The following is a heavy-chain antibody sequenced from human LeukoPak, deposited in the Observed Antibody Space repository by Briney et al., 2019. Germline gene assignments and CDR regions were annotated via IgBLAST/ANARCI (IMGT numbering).Heavy chain of an antibody. V-gene: IGHV4-59*08. J-gene: IGHJ4*02. CDR1: GGSISSYY. CDR3: ARFRSAAGLFDY. Sequence: PSETLSLTCTVSGGSISSYYWSWIRQPPGKGLEWIGYIYYSGSTNYNPSLKSQVTISVDTSKNQFSLKLSSVTAADTAVYYCARFRSAAGLFDYWGQGTLVTVSS. CDR2: IYYSGST.